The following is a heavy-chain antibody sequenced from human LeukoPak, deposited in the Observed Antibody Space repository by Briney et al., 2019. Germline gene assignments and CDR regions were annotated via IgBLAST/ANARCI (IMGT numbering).Heavy chain of an antibody. CDR3: VRVRSSSYYDSSGGFDY. V-gene: IGHV3-64D*06. CDR2: IGSNGGST. Sequence: QSGGSLRLSCSASGFTFSSHAMHWVRQAPGKGLEYVSAIGSNGGSTYYADSVKGRFTISRDNSKNTLYLQMSSLRAEDTAVYYCVRVRSSSYYDSSGGFDYWGQGTLVTVSS. CDR1: GFTFSSHA. D-gene: IGHD3-22*01. J-gene: IGHJ4*02.